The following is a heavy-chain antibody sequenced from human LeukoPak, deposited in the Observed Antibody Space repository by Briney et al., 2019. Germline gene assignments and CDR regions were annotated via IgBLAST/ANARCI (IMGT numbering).Heavy chain of an antibody. D-gene: IGHD6-19*01. CDR2: ITGSGAFT. J-gene: IGHJ4*02. CDR3: AKRSAESSGYFDY. CDR1: GFTFISYS. V-gene: IGHV3-23*01. Sequence: GGSLRLSCAASGFTFISYSMTWVRQAPGRGLEWVSAITGSGAFTDYADSVKGRLTISRDNSKNTLYLQMNSLRAEDTAVYYCAKRSAESSGYFDYWGQGTLVTVSS.